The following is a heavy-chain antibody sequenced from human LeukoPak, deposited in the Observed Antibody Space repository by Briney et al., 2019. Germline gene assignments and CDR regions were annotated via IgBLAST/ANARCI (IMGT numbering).Heavy chain of an antibody. V-gene: IGHV3-30*18. Sequence: PGGSLRLSCAASGFTFSSYGMHWVRQAPGKGLEWVAVISYDGSNKYYADSVKGRFTISRDNSKNTLYLQMNSLRAKDTAVYYCAKRESMDVWGQGTTVTVSS. J-gene: IGHJ6*02. CDR3: AKRESMDV. CDR1: GFTFSSYG. CDR2: ISYDGSNK.